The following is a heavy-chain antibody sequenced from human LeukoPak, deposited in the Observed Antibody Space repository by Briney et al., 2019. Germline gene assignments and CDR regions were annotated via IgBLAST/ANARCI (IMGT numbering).Heavy chain of an antibody. D-gene: IGHD1-26*01. CDR3: AIPPVDSSGSYYVLQFDY. J-gene: IGHJ4*02. Sequence: ASVKVSCKVSGYTLTELSMHWVRQAPGKGLEWMGGFDPEDGETIYAQKFQGRVTMTEDTSTDTAYMELSSLRSEDTAVYYCAIPPVDSSGSYYVLQFDYWGQGTLVTVSS. CDR1: GYTLTELS. CDR2: FDPEDGET. V-gene: IGHV1-24*01.